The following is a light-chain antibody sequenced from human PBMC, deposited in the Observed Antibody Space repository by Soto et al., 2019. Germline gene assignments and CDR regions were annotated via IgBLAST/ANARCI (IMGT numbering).Light chain of an antibody. CDR2: SAS. CDR1: QPISSW. V-gene: IGKV1-12*01. CDR3: PPASSLPLT. Sequence: IQVTQSPSSVSASVGDRVTITCRASQPISSWLAWYQQKPGQPPNLLIYSASTLRSGVPSRFSGSESGTLFTLSITILQPEDFATYYCPPASSLPLTSGGGTKVEVK. J-gene: IGKJ4*01.